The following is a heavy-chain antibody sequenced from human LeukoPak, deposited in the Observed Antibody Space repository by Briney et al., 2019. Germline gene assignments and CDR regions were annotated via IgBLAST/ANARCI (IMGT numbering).Heavy chain of an antibody. CDR2: IYHSGST. D-gene: IGHD2-15*01. CDR3: ARVRCSGGSCPYYYYYYMDV. Sequence: PSGTLSLTCAVSGGSISSSNWWSWVRQPPGKGLEWIGEIYHSGSTNYNPSLKSRVTISVDKSKNQFSLKLSFVTAADTAVYYCARVRCSGGSCPYYYYYYMDVWGKGATVTVSS. CDR1: GGSISSSNW. J-gene: IGHJ6*03. V-gene: IGHV4-4*02.